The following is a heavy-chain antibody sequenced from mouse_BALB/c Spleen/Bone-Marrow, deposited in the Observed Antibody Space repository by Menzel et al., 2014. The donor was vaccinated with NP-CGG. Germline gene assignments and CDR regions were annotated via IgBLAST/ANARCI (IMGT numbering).Heavy chain of an antibody. D-gene: IGHD1-1*01. Sequence: EVKLVESGPELVKPGASVKMSCKASGYTFTTYVMHWVKQKPGQGLEWIGYINPYSDDSKYNEKFKGKATLTSDKSSSTAYMELSSLTSEDSAVYYCARDYYGSTYFAYWGQGTLVTVSA. CDR1: GYTFTTYV. J-gene: IGHJ3*01. CDR3: ARDYYGSTYFAY. V-gene: IGHV1-14*01. CDR2: INPYSDDS.